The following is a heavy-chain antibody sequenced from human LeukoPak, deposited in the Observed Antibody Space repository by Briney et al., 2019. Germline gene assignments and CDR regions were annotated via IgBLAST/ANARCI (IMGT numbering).Heavy chain of an antibody. V-gene: IGHV1-69*04. Sequence: SVRVSCKASGGTFSSYAISWVRLAPGQGLEWMGRIIPIFGIANYAQKFQGRVTITADKSTSTAYMELSSLRSEDTAVYYCAREREMATISPLVYWGQGTLVTVSS. CDR3: AREREMATISPLVY. CDR2: IIPIFGIA. D-gene: IGHD5-24*01. CDR1: GGTFSSYA. J-gene: IGHJ4*02.